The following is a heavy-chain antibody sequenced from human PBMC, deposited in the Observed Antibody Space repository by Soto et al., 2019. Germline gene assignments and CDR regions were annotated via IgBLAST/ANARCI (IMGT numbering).Heavy chain of an antibody. V-gene: IGHV1-69*01. J-gene: IGHJ6*02. D-gene: IGHD6-13*01. CDR2: IIPIFGTA. CDR3: AGRLASSSSWPYYYYGLDV. Sequence: QVQLVQSGAEVKKPGSSVKVSCKASGGTFSSYAISWVRQAPGQGLEWMGGIIPIFGTANYAQKFQGRVTITADESTSTAYMELSSLRSEDTAVYYCAGRLASSSSWPYYYYGLDVWGRGTTVTVSS. CDR1: GGTFSSYA.